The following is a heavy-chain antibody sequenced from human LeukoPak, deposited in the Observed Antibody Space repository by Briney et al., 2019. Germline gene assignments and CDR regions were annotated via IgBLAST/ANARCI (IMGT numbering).Heavy chain of an antibody. CDR1: GFTFSTFA. V-gene: IGHV3-23*01. Sequence: GGSLRLSCAASGFTFSTFALNWVRQAPGEGLEWVSSISNGGGSTYYADSVKGRFTISRDNSKNTLYLQMNSLRAEDTAVYYCANRPRPPTPFDYWGQGTLVTVSS. J-gene: IGHJ4*02. D-gene: IGHD6-6*01. CDR2: ISNGGGST. CDR3: ANRPRPPTPFDY.